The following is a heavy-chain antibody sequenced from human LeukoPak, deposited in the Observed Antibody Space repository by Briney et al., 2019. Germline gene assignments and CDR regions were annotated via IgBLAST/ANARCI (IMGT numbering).Heavy chain of an antibody. D-gene: IGHD3-22*01. V-gene: IGHV3-23*01. CDR3: AKEWSMIVDYFDF. CDR1: GFTFSDYY. J-gene: IGHJ4*02. CDR2: ISGSGGDT. Sequence: PGGSLRLSCAASGFTFSDYYMDWVRQAPGKGLEWISSISGSGGDTYCADSVRGRITISRDNPNDMLYLQVRSLSPEDTAVYYCAKEWSMIVDYFDFWGQGTLVTVSS.